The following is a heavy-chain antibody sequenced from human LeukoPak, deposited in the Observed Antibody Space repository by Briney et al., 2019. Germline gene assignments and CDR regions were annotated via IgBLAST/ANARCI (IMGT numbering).Heavy chain of an antibody. CDR1: GLTFGDYW. D-gene: IGHD3-9*01. J-gene: IGHJ3*02. Sequence: GGSLRLSCEASGLTFGDYWMTWVRQAPGKGLECVANIKQDGNENHYVDSVKGRFTISRDNAKNSLSLQMNSLRAEDTAVYYCATYWRYFDWLLSDIWGLGTMVTVSS. CDR2: IKQDGNEN. V-gene: IGHV3-7*05. CDR3: ATYWRYFDWLLSDI.